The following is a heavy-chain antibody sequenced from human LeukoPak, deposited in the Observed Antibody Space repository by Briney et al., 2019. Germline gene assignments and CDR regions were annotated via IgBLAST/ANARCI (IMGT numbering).Heavy chain of an antibody. CDR1: GGSISSYY. J-gene: IGHJ4*02. V-gene: IGHV4-59*01. CDR2: IYYSGST. D-gene: IGHD2-2*01. Sequence: SETLSLTCTVSGGSISSYYWSWIRQPPGKGLEWIAYIYYSGSTNYNPSLKSRVAISVDTSKNQFSLKLSSVTAADTAVYYCARESVTSSSEVFDYWGQGTLVTVSS. CDR3: ARESVTSSSEVFDY.